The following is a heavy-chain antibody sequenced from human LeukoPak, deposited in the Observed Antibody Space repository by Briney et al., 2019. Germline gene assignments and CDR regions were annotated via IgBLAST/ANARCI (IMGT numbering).Heavy chain of an antibody. J-gene: IGHJ4*02. CDR3: ARGWYYDFWSGYNGGYYFDY. D-gene: IGHD3-3*01. Sequence: GGSLRLSCAASGFTFSSYAMHWVRQAPGKGLEWVAVISYDGSNKYYADSVKGRFTISRDNSKNTLYLQMNSLRAEDTAVYYCARGWYYDFWSGYNGGYYFDYWGQRTLVTVSS. V-gene: IGHV3-30-3*01. CDR2: ISYDGSNK. CDR1: GFTFSSYA.